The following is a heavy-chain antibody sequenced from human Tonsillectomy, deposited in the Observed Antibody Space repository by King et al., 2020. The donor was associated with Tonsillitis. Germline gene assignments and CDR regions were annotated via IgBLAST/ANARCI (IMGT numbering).Heavy chain of an antibody. CDR1: AYTFSSYD. J-gene: IGHJ5*02. CDR2: MKPNIGYT. V-gene: IGHV1-8*01. Sequence: QLVQSGAEVKKPGASVKVSCKASAYTFSSYDINWVRHGTGQGLECLGWMKPNIGYTGFGKKFQGRVTMTRNTSISTAYMELSSLRSEDTAVYYCVRGYIAAAGGFDPWGQGTLVTVSS. D-gene: IGHD6-13*01. CDR3: VRGYIAAAGGFDP.